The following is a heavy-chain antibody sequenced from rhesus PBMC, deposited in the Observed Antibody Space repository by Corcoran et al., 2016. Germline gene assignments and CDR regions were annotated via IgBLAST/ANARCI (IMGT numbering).Heavy chain of an antibody. CDR2: IYGIGSST. Sequence: QLQLQESGPGLVKPSETLSVTCAVSGGSISSSYWSWIRQAPGKGLAWIGYIYGIGSSTNYNPSLKSRVTLSVDTSKNQLSLKLSAVTTADTAVYYCARDRGPGAYWGQGVLVTVSS. CDR1: GGSISSSY. V-gene: IGHV4-169*02. CDR3: ARDRGPGAY. J-gene: IGHJ4*01. D-gene: IGHD3-9*01.